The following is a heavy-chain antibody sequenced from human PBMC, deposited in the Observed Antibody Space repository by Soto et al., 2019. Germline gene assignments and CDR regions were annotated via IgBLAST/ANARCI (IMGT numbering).Heavy chain of an antibody. Sequence: ASVKVSCKASGYTFTAYGIHWVRQAPGQRLEWMGWINTGNGHTKYSQKFQGRVTITRDTSARTAYMELNSLRSEDPAVYYYASSGYDFWSGLDPWRQGTLVTVSS. V-gene: IGHV1-3*04. CDR2: INTGNGHT. D-gene: IGHD3-3*01. CDR1: GYTFTAYG. J-gene: IGHJ5*02. CDR3: ASSGYDFWSGLDP.